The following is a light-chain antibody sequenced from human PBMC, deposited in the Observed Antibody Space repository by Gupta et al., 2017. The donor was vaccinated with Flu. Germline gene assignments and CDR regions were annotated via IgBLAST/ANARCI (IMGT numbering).Light chain of an antibody. CDR2: WAS. Sequence: DIVMTQSPDSLAVSLGERATINCKSSQTSLYNSNNKNYLAWYQQKPGQPPQLLMSWASSRESGVPDRFSGSGSGTDFTLTISSLQAEDVAVYFCQQDDSTPKTFGQGTKMEVK. CDR3: QQDDSTPKT. J-gene: IGKJ2*01. CDR1: QTSLYNSNNKNY. V-gene: IGKV4-1*01.